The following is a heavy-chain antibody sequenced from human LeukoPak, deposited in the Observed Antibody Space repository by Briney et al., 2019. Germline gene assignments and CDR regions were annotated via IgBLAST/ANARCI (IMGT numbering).Heavy chain of an antibody. Sequence: GGSLRLSCAVSGFTFSNYAMSWVRQAPGKGLEWVSVISGNGDTTYYADSVKGRFTISRDNSKNTLYLQMNSLRAEDTAIYSCANDYRGSGYFSDVRGQGTMVAVSS. CDR1: GFTFSNYA. D-gene: IGHD3-3*01. V-gene: IGHV3-23*01. CDR2: ISGNGDTT. CDR3: ANDYRGSGYFSDV. J-gene: IGHJ3*01.